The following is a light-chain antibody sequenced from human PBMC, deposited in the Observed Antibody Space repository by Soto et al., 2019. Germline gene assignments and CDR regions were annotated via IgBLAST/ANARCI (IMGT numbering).Light chain of an antibody. CDR1: SSDVGSYNY. Sequence: QSVLTQPASVSGSPGQSITISCTGTSSDVGSYNYVSWYQQHPGKAPKLMIYEVSDRPSGISSRFSGSKSGNTASLTISGLQTEDDADYYCSSYTSSTTLFGTGTKLTVL. V-gene: IGLV2-14*01. CDR3: SSYTSSTTL. CDR2: EVS. J-gene: IGLJ1*01.